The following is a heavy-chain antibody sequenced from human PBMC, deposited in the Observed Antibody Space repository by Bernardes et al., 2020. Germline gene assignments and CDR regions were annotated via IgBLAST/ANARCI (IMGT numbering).Heavy chain of an antibody. Sequence: GGSLRLSCAASGFTFSSYWMSWVRQAPGKGLEWVANIKQDGSEKYYVDSVKGRFTISRDNAKNSLYLQMNSLRAEDTAVYYCARDQVLIVATPYFDYWVQGTLVTVSS. V-gene: IGHV3-7*01. CDR2: IKQDGSEK. D-gene: IGHD5-12*01. CDR3: ARDQVLIVATPYFDY. CDR1: GFTFSSYW. J-gene: IGHJ4*02.